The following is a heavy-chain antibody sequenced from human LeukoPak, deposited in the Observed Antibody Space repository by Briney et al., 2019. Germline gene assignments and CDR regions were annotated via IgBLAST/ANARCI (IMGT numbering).Heavy chain of an antibody. Sequence: PSETLSLTCTVSGGSISSYYWSRIRQPPGKGLEWIGYIYYSGSTNYNPSLKSRVTISVDTSKIQFSLKLSSVTAADTAVYYCASSVVLDAFDIWGQGTMVTVSS. CDR1: GGSISSYY. D-gene: IGHD2-2*01. J-gene: IGHJ3*02. CDR3: ASSVVLDAFDI. CDR2: IYYSGST. V-gene: IGHV4-59*01.